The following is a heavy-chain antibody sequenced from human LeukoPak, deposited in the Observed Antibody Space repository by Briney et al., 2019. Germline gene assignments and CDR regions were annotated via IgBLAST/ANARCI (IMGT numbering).Heavy chain of an antibody. CDR3: ARDIYDSGDFRGDF. CDR1: GFDFGDYT. J-gene: IGHJ4*02. CDR2: ISWNSGSI. D-gene: IGHD3-22*01. Sequence: GGSLRLSCAVSGFDFGDYTMHWVRQPPGKGLEWVSLISWNSGSIKYTESVKGRFTISGDNSKNSLYLQMSSLRTEDTALYYCARDIYDSGDFRGDFWGQGTWSPSPQ. V-gene: IGHV3-43*01.